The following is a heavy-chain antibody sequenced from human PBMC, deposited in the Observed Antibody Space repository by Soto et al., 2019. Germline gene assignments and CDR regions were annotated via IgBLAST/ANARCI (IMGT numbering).Heavy chain of an antibody. CDR2: IRSKVFGATA. CDR3: ARRAPVTPFDY. J-gene: IGHJ4*02. CDR1: GFRFGEYA. D-gene: IGHD4-17*01. V-gene: IGHV3-49*03. Sequence: GGSLRLSCTGSGFRFGEYAMSWFRQAPGKRPEWVGVIRSKVFGATAEYAASVKGRFTISRDDSDSILYLQMNSLKSEDTAVYYCARRAPVTPFDYWGQGTLVTVSS.